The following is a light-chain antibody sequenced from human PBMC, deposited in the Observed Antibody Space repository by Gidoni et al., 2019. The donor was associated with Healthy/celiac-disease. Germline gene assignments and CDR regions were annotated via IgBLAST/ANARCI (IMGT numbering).Light chain of an antibody. CDR3: QQYYSTLWT. J-gene: IGKJ1*01. CDR1: QSVRASHNNKNY. V-gene: IGKV4-1*01. Sequence: SLRVSATINCKATQSVRASHNNKNYLAWYQQKPGQAPKLLIYGASSLETGVPERFSGSGSGTDFTLTISSLQAEDFAIYYCQQYYSTLWTFGQGTKVEIK. CDR2: GAS.